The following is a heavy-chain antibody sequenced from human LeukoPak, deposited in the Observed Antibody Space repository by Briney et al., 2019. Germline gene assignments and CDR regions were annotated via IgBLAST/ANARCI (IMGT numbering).Heavy chain of an antibody. V-gene: IGHV4-39*07. CDR3: ARAERYSGSFDY. J-gene: IGHJ4*02. D-gene: IGHD1-26*01. CDR2: VYYGGST. Sequence: SETLSLTCSVSGGSISSSTYYWGWIRQPPGKRLEWIGSVYYGGSTYYSPSLKSRVTISVDTSKNQFSLKLSSVTAADTAVYFCARAERYSGSFDYWGQGALVTVSS. CDR1: GGSISSSTYY.